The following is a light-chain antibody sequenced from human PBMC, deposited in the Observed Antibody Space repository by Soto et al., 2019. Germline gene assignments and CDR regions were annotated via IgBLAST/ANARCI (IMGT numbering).Light chain of an antibody. V-gene: IGKV3-20*01. Sequence: EIVLTQSPGTLSLSPGERATLSCRASQSVSSSYLAWYQQKPGQAPRLLIYGASSRATGIPDRFSGSGSGTDFTLTISSLQPEDFATYFCQQGKSFPLTFGGGTKVDIK. CDR2: GAS. CDR1: QSVSSSY. CDR3: QQGKSFPLT. J-gene: IGKJ4*01.